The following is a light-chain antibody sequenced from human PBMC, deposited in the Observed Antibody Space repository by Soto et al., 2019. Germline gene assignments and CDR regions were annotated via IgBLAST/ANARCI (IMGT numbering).Light chain of an antibody. CDR2: EVS. CDR1: SSDVGGYNY. CDR3: SSYTSSSIDYV. J-gene: IGLJ1*01. Sequence: QPVLTQPASVSGSPGQSITISCTGTSSDVGGYNYVSWYQQHPGKAPKLMIYEVSNRPSGVSNRFSGSKSGNTASLTISGLQAEDEGDYYCSSYTSSSIDYVFGTGTKLTVL. V-gene: IGLV2-14*01.